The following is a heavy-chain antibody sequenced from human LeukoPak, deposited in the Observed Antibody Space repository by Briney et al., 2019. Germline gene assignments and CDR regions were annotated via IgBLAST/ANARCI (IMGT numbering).Heavy chain of an antibody. J-gene: IGHJ4*02. CDR1: GFTFSSYA. D-gene: IGHD6-13*01. CDR3: ARGSSGSSWYDDY. CDR2: ISGSGGST. Sequence: GGSLRLSCAASGFTFSSYAMSWVRQAPGKGLEWVSAISGSGGSTYYADSVKGRFTISRDNSKNTLYLQMNSLRAEDTAVYYCARGSSGSSWYDDYWGQGTLVTVSS. V-gene: IGHV3-23*01.